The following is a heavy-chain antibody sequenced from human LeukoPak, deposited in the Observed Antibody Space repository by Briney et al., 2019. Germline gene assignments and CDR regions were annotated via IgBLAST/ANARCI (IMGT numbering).Heavy chain of an antibody. D-gene: IGHD3-16*01. J-gene: IGHJ4*02. V-gene: IGHV3-7*01. Sequence: PGESLRLSCAASGFTFSRSWVPWVRQAPGKGLEWVASINKDGSVKHYMDSVKGRFTISRDNSNNSLFLQMNSLRAEDTAVYYCAKLLGDVATFDYWGQGTLVTVSS. CDR1: GFTFSRSW. CDR3: AKLLGDVATFDY. CDR2: INKDGSVK.